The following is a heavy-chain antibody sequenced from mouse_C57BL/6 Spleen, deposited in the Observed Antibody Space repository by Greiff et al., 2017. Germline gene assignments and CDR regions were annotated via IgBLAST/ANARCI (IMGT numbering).Heavy chain of an antibody. CDR2: IDPEDGET. CDR3: ARWGYYYYDVYAMWG. D-gene: IGHD2-4*01. Sequence: DVQLQQSGAELVKPGASVKLSCTASGFNIKDYYMHWVKQRTEQGLEWIGRIDPEDGETKYAPKFQGKATITADTSSNTAYLPLSSLTSEDTAVYYWARWGYYYYDVYAMWGWGHRTSVTVST. J-gene: IGHJ4*01. V-gene: IGHV14-2*01. CDR1: GFNIKDYY.